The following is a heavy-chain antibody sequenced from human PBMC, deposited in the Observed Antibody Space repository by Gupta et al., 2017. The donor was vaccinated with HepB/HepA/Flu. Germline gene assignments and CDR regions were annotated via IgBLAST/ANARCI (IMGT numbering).Heavy chain of an antibody. J-gene: IGHJ3*02. Sequence: EVQLVESGGDLVQPGGSLRLSCEASGFPFSSYEMNWVRQAPGKGLEWVSYISSGGNSIYYADSVKGRFTIARDNARNSLYLEMNSLRAEDTAVYYCVSQSTIQPVGLRAFDSGGQGTLVTVSS. V-gene: IGHV3-48*03. CDR1: GFPFSSYE. D-gene: IGHD1-1*01. CDR2: ISSGGNSI. CDR3: VSQSTIQPVGLRAFDS.